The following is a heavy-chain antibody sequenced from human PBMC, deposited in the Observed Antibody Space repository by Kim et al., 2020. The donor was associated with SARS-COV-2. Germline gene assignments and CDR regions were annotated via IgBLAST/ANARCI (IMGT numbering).Heavy chain of an antibody. CDR1: GFTFSGYW. V-gene: IGHV3-7*03. D-gene: IGHD6-13*01. CDR2: IKQDGSEK. J-gene: IGHJ4*02. CDR3: ARLYSSSWYFDY. Sequence: GGSLRLSCAASGFTFSGYWMSWVRQAPGKGLEWVANIKQDGSEKYYVDSVKGRFTISRDNAKNSLYLQMNSLRAEDTAVYYCARLYSSSWYFDYWGQGTL.